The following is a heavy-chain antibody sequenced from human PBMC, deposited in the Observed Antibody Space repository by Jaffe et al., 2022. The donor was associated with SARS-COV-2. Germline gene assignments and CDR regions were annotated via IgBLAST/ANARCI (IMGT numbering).Heavy chain of an antibody. V-gene: IGHV4-30-4*01. CDR2: IYYSGST. CDR1: GGSISSGDYY. Sequence: QVQLQESGPGLVKPSQTLSLTCTVSGGSISSGDYYWSWIRQPPGKGLEWIGYIYYSGSTYYNPSLKSRVTISVDTSKNQFSLKLSSVTAADTAVYYCARGNLPNDYVWGSYRRGYYFDYWGQGTLVTVSS. CDR3: ARGNLPNDYVWGSYRRGYYFDY. J-gene: IGHJ4*02. D-gene: IGHD3-16*02.